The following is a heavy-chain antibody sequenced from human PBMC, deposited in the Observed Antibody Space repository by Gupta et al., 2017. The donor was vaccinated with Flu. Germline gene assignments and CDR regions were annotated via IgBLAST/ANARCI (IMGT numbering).Heavy chain of an antibody. CDR2: HSGIT. CDR3: ARGRYQLHHNS. Sequence: HSGITNYNPSLKSRVTILVDTSKNQFSLNLTSVTAADTAMYYCARGRYQLHHNSWGQGNLVTVSS. D-gene: IGHD2-2*01. V-gene: IGHV4-34*01. J-gene: IGHJ5*02.